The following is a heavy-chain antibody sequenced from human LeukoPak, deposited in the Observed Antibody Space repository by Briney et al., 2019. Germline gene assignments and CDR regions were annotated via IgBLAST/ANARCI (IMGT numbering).Heavy chain of an antibody. J-gene: IGHJ3*02. V-gene: IGHV4-34*01. Sequence: SETLSLTCAVYGGSFSGYYWSWIRQPPGKGLEWIGEINHSGSTNYNPSLKSRVTISVDTSKNQFSLKLSSVTAADTAVYSCARGQYYDFWSGYYDLAFDIWGQGTMVTVSS. D-gene: IGHD3-3*01. CDR1: GGSFSGYY. CDR2: INHSGST. CDR3: ARGQYYDFWSGYYDLAFDI.